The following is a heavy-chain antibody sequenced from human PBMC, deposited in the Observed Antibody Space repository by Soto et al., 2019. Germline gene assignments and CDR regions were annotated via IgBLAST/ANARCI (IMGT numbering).Heavy chain of an antibody. D-gene: IGHD6-6*01. CDR1: GGSFSGYY. CDR2: INHSGST. Sequence: SETLSLTCAVYGGSFSGYYWSWIRQPPGKGLEWIGEINHSGSTNYNPSLKSRVTISVNTSKNQFSLKLSSVTAADTAVYYCARGQHLNSSSSGSHIDYSGQGTLVTVSS. CDR3: ARGQHLNSSSSGSHIDY. V-gene: IGHV4-34*01. J-gene: IGHJ4*02.